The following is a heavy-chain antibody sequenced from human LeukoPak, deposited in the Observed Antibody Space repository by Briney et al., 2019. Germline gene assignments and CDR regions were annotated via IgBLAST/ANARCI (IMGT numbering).Heavy chain of an antibody. CDR3: ARGEYYYYYYMDV. CDR1: GFTVSSSY. Sequence: GGSLRLSCAASGFTVSSSYMSWVRQAPGKGLEWVSVIYSSGSTYYADSVKGRFTISRDNSKNTLYLQMNSLGAEDTAVYYCARGEYYYYYYMDVWGKGTTVTVSS. CDR2: IYSSGST. D-gene: IGHD3-10*01. J-gene: IGHJ6*03. V-gene: IGHV3-66*02.